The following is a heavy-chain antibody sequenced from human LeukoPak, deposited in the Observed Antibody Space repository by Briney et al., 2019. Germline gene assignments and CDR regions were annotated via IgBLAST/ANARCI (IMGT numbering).Heavy chain of an antibody. J-gene: IGHJ5*02. D-gene: IGHD3-3*01. CDR1: GFSLSNYE. V-gene: IGHV4-39*01. CDR3: ARHIASIFGVLKP. CDR2: ISYSGST. Sequence: GSLRLSCTASGFSLSNYEMNWVRQPPGKGLEWIGSISYSGSTYYNSSLKSRVTISVDTSKNQFSLKLSSVTAADTAVYYCARHIASIFGVLKPWGQGTLVTVSS.